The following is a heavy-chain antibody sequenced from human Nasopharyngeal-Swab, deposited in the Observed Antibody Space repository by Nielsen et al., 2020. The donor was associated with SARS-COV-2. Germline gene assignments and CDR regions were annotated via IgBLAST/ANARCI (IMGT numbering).Heavy chain of an antibody. Sequence: GGSLRLSCAASGFTFSNAWMTWVRQAPGKGLEWVGRVRSKSDGGTTDYAGPVKGRFTISRDDSKSTLYLQMNSLETEDTAKYYCTTTQGAPYDSLWGTYNYAFDIWGQGTVVTVSS. D-gene: IGHD3-16*01. CDR2: VRSKSDGGTT. V-gene: IGHV3-15*01. CDR1: GFTFSNAW. CDR3: TTTQGAPYDSLWGTYNYAFDI. J-gene: IGHJ3*02.